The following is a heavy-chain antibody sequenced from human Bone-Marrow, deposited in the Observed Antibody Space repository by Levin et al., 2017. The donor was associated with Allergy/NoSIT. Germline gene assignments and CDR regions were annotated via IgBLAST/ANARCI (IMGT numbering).Heavy chain of an antibody. D-gene: IGHD6-19*01. CDR3: ARDMMGGSSGWFDP. J-gene: IGHJ5*02. CDR1: GVSIRSYY. Sequence: GSLRLSCTVSGVSIRSYYWGWIRQTAGKGLEWIGRIYYSGSTSYNPSLESRVTMSVDTSKSQFSLKVTSVTAADTAVYYCARDMMGGSSGWFDPWGQGMLVTVSS. CDR2: IYYSGST. V-gene: IGHV4-4*07.